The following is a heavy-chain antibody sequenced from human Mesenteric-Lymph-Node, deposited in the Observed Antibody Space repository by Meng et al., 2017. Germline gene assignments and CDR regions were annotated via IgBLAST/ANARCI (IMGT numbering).Heavy chain of an antibody. Sequence: AGSLRLSCVASGFTVSSKYMNWIRQAPGKGLEWVSVINADGSTHYADSMKGRFTISRDNSKNIVYLQMNSLRAEDTAVYYCARDRGQGRFFDSWGQGTQVTVSS. CDR1: GFTVSSKY. J-gene: IGHJ4*02. CDR2: INADGST. D-gene: IGHD3-10*01. CDR3: ARDRGQGRFFDS. V-gene: IGHV3-53*01.